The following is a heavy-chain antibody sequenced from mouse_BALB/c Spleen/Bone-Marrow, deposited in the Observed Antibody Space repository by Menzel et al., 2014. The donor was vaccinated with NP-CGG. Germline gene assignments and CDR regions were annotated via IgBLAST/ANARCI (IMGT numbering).Heavy chain of an antibody. CDR1: GYSITSDSA. D-gene: IGHD2-1*01. Sequence: EVQLQQSGPGLVKPSQSLSLTCIVTGYSITSDSAWNWIRQFPGNKLEWMAYISYSGSTTYNPSLKSRISITRDTSKNQFFLQLNSVTTEDTATYYCARRGYYGTFLFAYWGQGTLVTVSA. V-gene: IGHV3-2*02. CDR3: ARRGYYGTFLFAY. CDR2: ISYSGST. J-gene: IGHJ3*01.